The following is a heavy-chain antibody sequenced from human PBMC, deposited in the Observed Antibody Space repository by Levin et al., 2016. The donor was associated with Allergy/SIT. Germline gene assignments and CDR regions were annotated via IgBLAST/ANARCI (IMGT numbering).Heavy chain of an antibody. Sequence: SVKVSCKASGGTFSSHTINWVRQAPGQGLEWMGGIIPIVGTRNHAQKFQGRVTLTADRSTNTAHMELSSLRSEDTAVYFCARNLLGIVGAASALDIWGQGTMITVSS. D-gene: IGHD1-26*01. J-gene: IGHJ3*02. V-gene: IGHV1-69*06. CDR3: ARNLLGIVGAASALDI. CDR1: GGTFSSHT. CDR2: IIPIVGTR.